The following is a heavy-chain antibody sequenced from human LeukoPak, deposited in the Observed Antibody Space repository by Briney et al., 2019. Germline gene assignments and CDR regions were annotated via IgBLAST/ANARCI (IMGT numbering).Heavy chain of an antibody. CDR1: GGTFSSYA. Sequence: ASVKVSCKASGGTFSSYAISWVRQAPGQGLEWMGGIIPIFGTANYAQKFQGRVTITADGSTSTAYMELSSLRSEDTAVYYCAVVVAASSYYYYGMDVWGQGTTVTVSS. CDR3: AVVVAASSYYYYGMDV. J-gene: IGHJ6*02. V-gene: IGHV1-69*13. CDR2: IIPIFGTA. D-gene: IGHD2-15*01.